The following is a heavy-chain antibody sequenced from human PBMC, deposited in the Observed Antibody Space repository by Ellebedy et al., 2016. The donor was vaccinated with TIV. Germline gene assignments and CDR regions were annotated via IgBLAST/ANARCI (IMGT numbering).Heavy chain of an antibody. CDR1: GYTLTELS. Sequence: ASVKVSCXVSGYTLTELSMHWVRQAPGKGLEWMGGFDPEDGETIYAQKFQGRVTITADKSTSTAYMELSSLRSEDTAVYYCATNRAKEYYFDYWGQGTLVTVSS. J-gene: IGHJ4*02. V-gene: IGHV1-24*01. CDR2: FDPEDGET. CDR3: ATNRAKEYYFDY.